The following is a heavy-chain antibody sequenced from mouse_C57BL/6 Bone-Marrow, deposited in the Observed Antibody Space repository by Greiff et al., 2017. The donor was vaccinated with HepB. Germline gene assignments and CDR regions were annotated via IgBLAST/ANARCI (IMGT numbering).Heavy chain of an antibody. CDR3: ARVDYGVFYAMDY. CDR2: IDPEDGET. D-gene: IGHD1-1*01. Sequence: VQLQQSGAELVKPGASVKLSCTASGFNIKDYYMHWVKQRTEQGLEWIGRIDPEDGETKNAPKFQGKATITSDTSSNTAYLQLSSLTSEYTAVYYCARVDYGVFYAMDYWGQGTSVTVSS. CDR1: GFNIKDYY. J-gene: IGHJ4*01. V-gene: IGHV14-2*01.